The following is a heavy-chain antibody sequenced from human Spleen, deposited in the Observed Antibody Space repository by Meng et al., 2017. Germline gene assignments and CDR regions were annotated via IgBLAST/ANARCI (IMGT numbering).Heavy chain of an antibody. V-gene: IGHV3-15*01. Sequence: GGSLRLSCAASGFTFSDAWMNWVRQAPGKGLEWVGRVKSKDHGGTTEYAAPVKGRFTISRDDSKNTLYLQMNSLKTEDTAVYYCTTDLATENYYYYGMDVWGQGTTVTVSS. D-gene: IGHD5-24*01. CDR2: VKSKDHGGTT. CDR1: GFTFSDAW. CDR3: TTDLATENYYYYGMDV. J-gene: IGHJ6*02.